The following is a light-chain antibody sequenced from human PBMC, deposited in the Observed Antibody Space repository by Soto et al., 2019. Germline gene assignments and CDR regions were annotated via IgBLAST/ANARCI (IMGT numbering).Light chain of an antibody. CDR2: GAF. CDR3: QQYNNWLT. CDR1: QSVSSN. V-gene: IGKV3-15*01. Sequence: EIVMTQSPATLSVSPGERATLSYRASQSVSSNLAWYQQKPGQAPRLLIYGAFTRATGIPARFSGSGSGTEFTLTISSLQSEDFAVYYCQQYNNWLTFGGRTKVQIK. J-gene: IGKJ4*01.